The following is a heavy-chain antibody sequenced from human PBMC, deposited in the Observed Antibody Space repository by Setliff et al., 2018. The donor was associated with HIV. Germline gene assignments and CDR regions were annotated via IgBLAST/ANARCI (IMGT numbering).Heavy chain of an antibody. CDR1: GFTFISYG. D-gene: IGHD3-22*01. CDR3: AKPRHYDSSGYYHY. Sequence: GGSLRLSCAVSGFTFISYGMYWVRQAPGKGLEWVAFIRYDGSYIYYADSVKGRFTISRDNAKNTLYLQMNSLRAEDTAVYYCAKPRHYDSSGYYHYWGQGTLVTVSS. CDR2: IRYDGSYI. V-gene: IGHV3-30*02. J-gene: IGHJ4*02.